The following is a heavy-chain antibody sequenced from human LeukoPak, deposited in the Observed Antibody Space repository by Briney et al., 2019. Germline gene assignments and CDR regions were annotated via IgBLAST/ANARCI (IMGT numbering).Heavy chain of an antibody. Sequence: PGGSLRLSCAASGFTFSSYWMSWVRQAPGKGLEWVSGISGSGAYSYYADSVKGRFTISRDNSKNTLYVQMNSLRAADTAVYYCAKGLPYTGYDCWFDPWGQGTLVTVSS. J-gene: IGHJ5*02. V-gene: IGHV3-23*01. CDR2: ISGSGAYS. CDR1: GFTFSSYW. CDR3: AKGLPYTGYDCWFDP. D-gene: IGHD5-12*01.